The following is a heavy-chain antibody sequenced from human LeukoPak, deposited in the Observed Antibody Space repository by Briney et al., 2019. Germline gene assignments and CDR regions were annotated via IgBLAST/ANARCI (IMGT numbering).Heavy chain of an antibody. J-gene: IGHJ5*02. CDR2: ISGSGGSI. CDR1: GFTFSSYA. CDR3: ASLVRGVIPSMEFDP. Sequence: GVSLRLSCAASGFTFSSYAMSWVRQAPGKGLEWVSAISGSGGSIYYADSVKGRFTISRDNSKNTLYLQMNSLRAEDTAVYYCASLVRGVIPSMEFDPWGQGTLVTVSS. D-gene: IGHD3-10*01. V-gene: IGHV3-23*01.